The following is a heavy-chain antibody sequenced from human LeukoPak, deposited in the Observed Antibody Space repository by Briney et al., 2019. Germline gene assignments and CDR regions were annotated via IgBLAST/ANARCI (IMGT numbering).Heavy chain of an antibody. CDR2: ISYDGSNK. V-gene: IGHV3-30-3*01. CDR3: ARERGHSDY. Sequence: GGSLRLSCAASGFTFSSYAMHWVRQAPGKGLEWVAVISYDGSNKYYADSVKGRFTISRDNAKNSLYLQMNSLRAEDTAVYYCARERGHSDYWGQGTLVTVSS. J-gene: IGHJ4*02. CDR1: GFTFSSYA.